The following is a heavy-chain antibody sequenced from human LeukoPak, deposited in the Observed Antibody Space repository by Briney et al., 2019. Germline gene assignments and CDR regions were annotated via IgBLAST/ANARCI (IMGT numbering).Heavy chain of an antibody. CDR3: ARESRYSYEIDY. CDR2: IYHSGST. J-gene: IGHJ4*02. CDR1: GYSISSGYY. D-gene: IGHD5-18*01. Sequence: PSETLSLTCTVSGYSISSGYYWGWIRQPPGKGLEWIGSIYHSGSTHFNPSLKSRVTISVDTSKNQFSLKLSSVTAADTAVYYCARESRYSYEIDYWDQGTLVTVSS. V-gene: IGHV4-38-2*02.